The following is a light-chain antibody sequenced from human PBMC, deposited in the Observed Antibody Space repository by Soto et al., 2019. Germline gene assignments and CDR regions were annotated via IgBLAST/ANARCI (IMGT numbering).Light chain of an antibody. CDR3: QQYGSSPRYT. CDR1: QSVSSSY. V-gene: IGKV3-20*01. Sequence: EIVLTQSPGTLSLSPGERVTLSCRASQSVSSSYLAWYQQKPGQAPRLLIYGASSRATGIPDRFGGSGSGTDFTLTISRLEPEDFAVYYWQQYGSSPRYTFGQGTKLEIK. CDR2: GAS. J-gene: IGKJ2*01.